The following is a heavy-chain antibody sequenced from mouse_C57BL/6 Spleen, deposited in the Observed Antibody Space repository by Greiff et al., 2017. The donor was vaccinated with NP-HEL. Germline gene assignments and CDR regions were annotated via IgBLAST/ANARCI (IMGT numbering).Heavy chain of an antibody. CDR2: IDPSDSYT. V-gene: IGHV1-59*01. CDR3: ARSDRDYAMDY. D-gene: IGHD2-14*01. Sequence: QVQLQQPGAELVRPGTSVKLSCKASGYTFTSYWMHWVKQRPGQGLEWIGGIDPSDSYTNYNQKFKGKATLTVDTYSSTSYMQLSSLTSEDSAVYYCARSDRDYAMDYWGQGTSVTVSS. J-gene: IGHJ4*01. CDR1: GYTFTSYW.